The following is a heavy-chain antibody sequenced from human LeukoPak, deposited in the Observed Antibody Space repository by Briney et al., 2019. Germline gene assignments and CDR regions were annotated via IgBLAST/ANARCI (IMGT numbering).Heavy chain of an antibody. CDR2: INPDSGGT. D-gene: IGHD6-13*01. Sequence: GASVKVSCKASGYTFTAYYIHWVRQAPGQGLQWMGWINPDSGGTNFAQKFQGRVTKTSDTSVSTAYLELSSLTSDDTAVYYCARTSPSSTWYEGGFCDYWGQGTLVTVSS. CDR1: GYTFTAYY. V-gene: IGHV1-2*02. CDR3: ARTSPSSTWYEGGFCDY. J-gene: IGHJ4*02.